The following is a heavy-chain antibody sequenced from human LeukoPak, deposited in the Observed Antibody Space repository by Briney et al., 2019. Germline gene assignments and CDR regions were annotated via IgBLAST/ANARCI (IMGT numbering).Heavy chain of an antibody. J-gene: IGHJ3*02. CDR2: ISAYNGNT. CDR3: ARYGINYYDSSGSGAFDI. D-gene: IGHD3-22*01. Sequence: ASVKVSCKASGYTFTSYGISWVRQAPGQGLEWMGWISAYNGNTNYAQKLQGRVTMTTDTSTSTAYMELRSLRSDDTAVYYCARYGINYYDSSGSGAFDIWGQGTMVTVSS. V-gene: IGHV1-18*01. CDR1: GYTFTSYG.